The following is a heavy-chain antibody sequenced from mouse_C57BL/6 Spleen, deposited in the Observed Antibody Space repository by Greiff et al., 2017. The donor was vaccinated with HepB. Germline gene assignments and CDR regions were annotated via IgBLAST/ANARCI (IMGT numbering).Heavy chain of an antibody. V-gene: IGHV1-26*01. D-gene: IGHD6-2*01. Sequence: EVQLQQSGPELVKPGASVKISCKASGYTFTDYYMNWVKQSHGKSLEWIGDINPNNGGTSYNQKFKGKATLTVDKSSSTAYMELRSLTSEDSAVYYCARREDYSLGDYYAMDYWGQGTSVTVSS. CDR3: ARREDYSLGDYYAMDY. J-gene: IGHJ4*01. CDR1: GYTFTDYY. CDR2: INPNNGGT.